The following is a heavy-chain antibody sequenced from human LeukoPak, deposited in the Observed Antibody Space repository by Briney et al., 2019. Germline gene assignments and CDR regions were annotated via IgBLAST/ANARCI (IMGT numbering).Heavy chain of an antibody. D-gene: IGHD3-10*02. Sequence: GGSLRLSCATSGFNFDRYTIHWVRQAPGKGLEWVSLAGWAGGTTFYSDSVRGRFTISRDSGRKSVYLQMNSLTTDDTAFYFCAKELDTMFFNYWGQGALVTVSS. CDR2: AGWAGGTT. J-gene: IGHJ4*02. V-gene: IGHV3-43*01. CDR1: GFNFDRYT. CDR3: AKELDTMFFNY.